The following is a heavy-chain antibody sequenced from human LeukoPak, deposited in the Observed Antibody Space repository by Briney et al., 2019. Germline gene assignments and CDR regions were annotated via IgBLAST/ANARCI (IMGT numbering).Heavy chain of an antibody. D-gene: IGHD6-13*01. J-gene: IGHJ4*02. CDR3: ARDPVVTYSSSWYVPASLVLDY. CDR1: GFTFSGYA. CDR2: INWNGGST. Sequence: GGSLRLSCAASGFTFSGYAMSWVRQAPGKGLEWVSGINWNGGSTGYADSVKGRFTISRDNAKNSLYLQMNSLRAEDTALYYCARDPVVTYSSSWYVPASLVLDYWGQGTLVTVSS. V-gene: IGHV3-20*04.